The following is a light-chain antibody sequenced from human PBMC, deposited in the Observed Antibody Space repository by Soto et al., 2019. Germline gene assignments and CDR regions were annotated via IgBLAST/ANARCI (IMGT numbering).Light chain of an antibody. CDR1: SSDVGRYNL. V-gene: IGLV2-23*02. CDR2: EVS. J-gene: IGLJ2*01. CDR3: CSYAGSSTSVV. Sequence: QSALTQPASVSGSPGQPITISCTGTSSDVGRYNLVSWYQQSPGKSPKLMIYEVSKRPSGVSDRFSGSKSGNTASLTISGLQAEDEADYYCCSYAGSSTSVVFGGGTKLTVL.